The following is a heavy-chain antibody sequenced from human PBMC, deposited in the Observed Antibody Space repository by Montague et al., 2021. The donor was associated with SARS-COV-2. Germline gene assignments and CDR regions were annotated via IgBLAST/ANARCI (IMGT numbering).Heavy chain of an antibody. J-gene: IGHJ6*02. D-gene: IGHD3-9*01. CDR2: IYYSGST. Sequence: SDTLSLTRTVSGGSISNYYWSWIRQPPGRGLEWIGYIYYSGSTEYSPSLKSRVTMSIDTSKNQFSLRLNSVTAADTAVYFCARSTYFDLASIYYYAMDVWGQGTTVTVSS. CDR3: ARSTYFDLASIYYYAMDV. V-gene: IGHV4-59*08. CDR1: GGSISNYY.